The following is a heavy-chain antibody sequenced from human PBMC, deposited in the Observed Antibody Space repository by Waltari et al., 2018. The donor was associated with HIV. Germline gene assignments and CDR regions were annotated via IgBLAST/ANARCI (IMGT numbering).Heavy chain of an antibody. CDR2: MNSDGSST. V-gene: IGHV3-74*01. J-gene: IGHJ4*02. D-gene: IGHD1-7*01. Sequence: EVQLVESGGGLVQPGGSLRLSCAASGFTFSSYWTHWVRQAPGKGLVLVSRMNSDGSSTSYADSVKGRFTISRDNAKNTLYLQMNSRRAEDTAVYYCARAGRDGKLPPDYWGQGTLVTVSS. CDR1: GFTFSSYW. CDR3: ARAGRDGKLPPDY.